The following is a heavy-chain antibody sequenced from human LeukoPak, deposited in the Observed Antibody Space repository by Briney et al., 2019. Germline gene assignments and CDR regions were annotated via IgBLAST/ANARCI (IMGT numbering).Heavy chain of an antibody. D-gene: IGHD6-13*01. CDR3: AREAAAAPRGFDY. V-gene: IGHV3-30*04. J-gene: IGHJ4*02. Sequence: QPGGSLRLSCAASGFTFSSYAMHWVRQAPGKGLEWVAVISYDGSNKYYADSVKGRFTISRDNSKNTLYLQMNSLRAEDTAVYYCAREAAAAPRGFDYWGQGTLVTVSS. CDR1: GFTFSSYA. CDR2: ISYDGSNK.